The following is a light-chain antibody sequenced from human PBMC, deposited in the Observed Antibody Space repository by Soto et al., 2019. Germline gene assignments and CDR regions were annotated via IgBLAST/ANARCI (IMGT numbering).Light chain of an antibody. CDR1: QSVSSTS. J-gene: IGKJ3*01. Sequence: DIVLTQSPGTLSLSPGERATLSCRASQSVSSTSLAWYQQKPGQAPRLLIYGTSTRATGIPDRFSGSGSGTDFTLTISRLGPEDFAVYYCQQYGSSLFTFGPGTKVDIK. CDR3: QQYGSSLFT. CDR2: GTS. V-gene: IGKV3-20*01.